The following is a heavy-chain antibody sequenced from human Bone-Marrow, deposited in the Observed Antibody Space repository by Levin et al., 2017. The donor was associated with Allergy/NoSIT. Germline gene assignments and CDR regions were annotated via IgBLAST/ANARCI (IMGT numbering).Heavy chain of an antibody. CDR1: GFTFSNYW. V-gene: IGHV3-7*01. J-gene: IGHJ3*02. D-gene: IGHD1-26*01. Sequence: GGSLRLSCVASGFTFSNYWMSWVRQAPVKGPEWVANIKEDGSDKYYVDSVKGRFTISRDNAMNSLSLQMTTLRADDTAVYYCAKEGAPGTFDIWGQGTMVTVSS. CDR2: IKEDGSDK. CDR3: AKEGAPGTFDI.